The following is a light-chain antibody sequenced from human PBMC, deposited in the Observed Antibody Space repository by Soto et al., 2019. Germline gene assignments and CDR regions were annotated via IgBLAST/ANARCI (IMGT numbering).Light chain of an antibody. J-gene: IGLJ1*01. V-gene: IGLV1-40*01. CDR3: CAYTARTTLSWV. Sequence: QSVLTQPPSVSGAPGQRVTISCTGSSSNIGAGYDVHWYQQRPGTAPKLLIFCNINRPSGDPDRFSGSKSGTSASLAITGLQAEDEGDYYCCAYTARTTLSWVFGTGTNATVL. CDR2: CNI. CDR1: SSNIGAGYD.